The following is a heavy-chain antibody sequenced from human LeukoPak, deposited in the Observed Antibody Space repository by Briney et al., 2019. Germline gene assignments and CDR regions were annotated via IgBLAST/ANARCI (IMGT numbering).Heavy chain of an antibody. Sequence: PSETLSLTCTVSGGSISSYYWSWIRQPPGKGLEWIGYIYYSGSTNYNPSLKSRATISVDTSKNQFSLKLSSVTAADTAVYYCARVQKSGSYGYWGQGTLVTVSS. J-gene: IGHJ4*02. CDR3: ARVQKSGSYGY. CDR2: IYYSGST. CDR1: GGSISSYY. D-gene: IGHD1-26*01. V-gene: IGHV4-59*01.